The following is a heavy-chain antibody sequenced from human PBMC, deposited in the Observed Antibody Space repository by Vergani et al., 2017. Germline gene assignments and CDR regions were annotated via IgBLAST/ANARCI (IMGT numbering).Heavy chain of an antibody. D-gene: IGHD3-22*01. CDR1: GFTFSSYA. Sequence: QVQLVESGGGVVQPGRSLRLSCAASGFTFSSYAMHWVRQAPGKGLEWVAVISYDGSNKYYADSVKGRFTISRDNAKNSLYLQMNSLRAEDTAVYYCARVYRHYYDSSGYYSFDYWGQGTLVTVSS. CDR2: ISYDGSNK. CDR3: ARVYRHYYDSSGYYSFDY. V-gene: IGHV3-30-3*01. J-gene: IGHJ4*02.